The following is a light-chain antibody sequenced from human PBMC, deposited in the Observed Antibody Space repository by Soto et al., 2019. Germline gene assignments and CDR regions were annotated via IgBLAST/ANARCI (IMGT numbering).Light chain of an antibody. CDR3: LFYYGGTRV. Sequence: QTVVTQEPSLTVSPGGTVPLTCASSTGAVTSDYYPNWFQQRPRQAPRALIYSTSKKHSWTPARFSGSLLGGKAALTLSGVQPEDEAEYYCLFYYGGTRVFGGGTKLTVL. CDR2: STS. J-gene: IGLJ2*01. CDR1: TGAVTSDYY. V-gene: IGLV7-43*01.